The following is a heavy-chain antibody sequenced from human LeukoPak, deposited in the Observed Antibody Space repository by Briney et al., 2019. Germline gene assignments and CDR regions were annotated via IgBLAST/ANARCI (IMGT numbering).Heavy chain of an antibody. V-gene: IGHV4-59*01. CDR2: IYYSGST. CDR3: ARAHGGYYPILDY. D-gene: IGHD3-22*01. CDR1: GGSISSYY. J-gene: IGHJ4*02. Sequence: SETLSLTCTVSGGSISSYYWSWIRQPPGKGLEWIGYIYYSGSTNYNPSLKSRVTISVDTSKNQFSLKLSSVTAADTAVYYCARAHGGYYPILDYWGQGTLVTVSS.